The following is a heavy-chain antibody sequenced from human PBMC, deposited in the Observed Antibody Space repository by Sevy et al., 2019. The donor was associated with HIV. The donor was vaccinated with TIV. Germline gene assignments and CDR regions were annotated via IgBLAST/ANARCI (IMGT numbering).Heavy chain of an antibody. D-gene: IGHD3-22*01. J-gene: IGHJ4*02. CDR2: FDPEDGER. V-gene: IGHV1-24*01. CDR1: GHTLTDLS. Sequence: ASVKVSCKASGHTLTDLSMHWVRQAPGKGFEWIGRFDPEDGERIYAQKFQGRVTMTEDTSTDTAYMELSSLRSEDTAVYYCSATREYCCDSYGYFDYWGQGTLVTVSS. CDR3: SATREYCCDSYGYFDY.